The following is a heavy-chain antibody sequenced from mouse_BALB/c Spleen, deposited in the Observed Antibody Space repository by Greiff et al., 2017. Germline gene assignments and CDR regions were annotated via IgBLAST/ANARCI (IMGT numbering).Heavy chain of an antibody. Sequence: EVHLVESGAELVKPGASVKLSCTASGFNIKDTYMHWVKQRPEQGLEWIGRIDPANGNTKYDPKFQGKATITADTSSNTAYLQLSSLTSEDTAVYYCALLLRPHYYAMDYWGQGTSVTVSS. J-gene: IGHJ4*01. D-gene: IGHD1-1*01. CDR3: ALLLRPHYYAMDY. V-gene: IGHV14-3*02. CDR1: GFNIKDTY. CDR2: IDPANGNT.